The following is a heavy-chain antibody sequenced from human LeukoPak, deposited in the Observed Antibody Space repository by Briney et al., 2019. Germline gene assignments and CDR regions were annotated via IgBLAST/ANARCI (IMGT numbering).Heavy chain of an antibody. CDR1: GFTFSSYG. J-gene: IGHJ4*02. Sequence: PGLSLRLSCAASGFTFSSYGMHWVRKAPGKGLEWVAVICSDGSNKYYADPVKGRFTICRANSKNTLYLQMTSLRGEDTAVYCCASPSLSTRDLFYFDYWGQGTLVTVSS. V-gene: IGHV3-33*01. D-gene: IGHD1-1*01. CDR2: ICSDGSNK. CDR3: ASPSLSTRDLFYFDY.